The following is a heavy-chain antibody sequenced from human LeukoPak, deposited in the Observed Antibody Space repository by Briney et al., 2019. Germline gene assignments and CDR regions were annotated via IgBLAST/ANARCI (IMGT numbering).Heavy chain of an antibody. J-gene: IGHJ4*02. Sequence: PGRSLRLSCTTSGFTFDDYAMSWVRQAPGKGLEWVGFFRSKPYGGTTEYAASVKGRFTISRDDSKSIAYLQMNSLKTEDTAVYYCTRSGSSGWYPGFGYWGQGTLVTVSS. CDR2: FRSKPYGGTT. CDR3: TRSGSSGWYPGFGY. CDR1: GFTFDDYA. D-gene: IGHD6-19*01. V-gene: IGHV3-49*04.